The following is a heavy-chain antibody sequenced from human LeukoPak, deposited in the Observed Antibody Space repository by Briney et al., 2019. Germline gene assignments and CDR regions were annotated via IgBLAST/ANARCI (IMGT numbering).Heavy chain of an antibody. CDR3: ARDGEYSSGSFDY. J-gene: IGHJ4*02. V-gene: IGHV3-21*01. D-gene: IGHD6-19*01. CDR1: GFTFSSYC. CDR2: ISSSSSYI. Sequence: GGSLRLSCAASGFTFSSYCMNWVRQAPGKGLEWVSSISSSSSYIYYADSVKGRFTISRDNAKNSLYLQMNSLRAEDTAVYYCARDGEYSSGSFDYWGQGTLVTVSS.